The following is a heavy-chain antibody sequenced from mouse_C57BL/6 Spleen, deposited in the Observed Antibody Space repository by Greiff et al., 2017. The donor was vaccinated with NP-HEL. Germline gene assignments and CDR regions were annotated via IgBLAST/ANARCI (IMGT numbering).Heavy chain of an antibody. CDR3: ARGATYYDYPWFAY. CDR2: ISSGSSTI. D-gene: IGHD2-4*01. V-gene: IGHV5-17*01. J-gene: IGHJ3*01. CDR1: GFTFSHYG. Sequence: VQLKESGGGLVKPGGSLKLSCAASGFTFSHYGMHWVRQAPEKGLEWVAYISSGSSTIYYADTVKGRFTISRDNAKNTLFLQMTSLRSEDTAMYYCARGATYYDYPWFAYWGQGTLVTVSA.